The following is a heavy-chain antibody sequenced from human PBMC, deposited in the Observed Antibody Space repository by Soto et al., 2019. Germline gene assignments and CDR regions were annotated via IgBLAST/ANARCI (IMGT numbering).Heavy chain of an antibody. D-gene: IGHD2-21*02. V-gene: IGHV1-46*01. J-gene: IGHJ4*02. CDR3: TTLDCAWPVDY. CDR2: VNPNGGDT. CDR1: GYTFTSYY. Sequence: ASVKVSCKASGYTFTSYYMHWVRQAPGQGLEWMGTVNPNGGDTTYAQKFQGRFTISRDDSKNTLYLQMNSLKTEDTAVYYCTTLDCAWPVDYWGQGTLVTVSS.